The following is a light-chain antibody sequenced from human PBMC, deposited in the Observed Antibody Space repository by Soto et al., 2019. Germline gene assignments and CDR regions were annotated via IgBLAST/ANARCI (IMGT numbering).Light chain of an antibody. V-gene: IGKV1-39*01. CDR3: QQYHTDWT. CDR1: QTIRNY. J-gene: IGKJ1*01. Sequence: DIQMTQSSSSLSVSVGDRVTITCRASQTIRNYLNWYQQKPGKAPKLLIYAASTLQSGVPSRFSGRGSGTEFTLTISSLQADDFATYYCQQYHTDWTFGQGTKVDIK. CDR2: AAS.